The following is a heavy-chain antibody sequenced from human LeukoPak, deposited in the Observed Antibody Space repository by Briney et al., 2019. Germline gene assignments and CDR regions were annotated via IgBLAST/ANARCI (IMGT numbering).Heavy chain of an antibody. J-gene: IGHJ4*02. V-gene: IGHV3-33*01. CDR1: GLAYNTYP. CDR2: IWHDGSHK. Sequence: PGGALRHSCAATGLAYNTYPMHWVRQAPGQGVEGVALIWHDGSHKYYSNSVRGQFTISRDNSKDTVSLQMNNLRPEDTAVYYCARDIFGSGSYPDFWGQGTLVTVSS. CDR3: ARDIFGSGSYPDF. D-gene: IGHD3-10*01.